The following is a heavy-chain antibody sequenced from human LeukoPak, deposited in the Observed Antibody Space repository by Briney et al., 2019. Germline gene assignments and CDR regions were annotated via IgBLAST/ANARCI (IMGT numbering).Heavy chain of an antibody. D-gene: IGHD5-18*01. Sequence: GGSLRLSCAASEFTFSSYAMHWVRQAPGKGLEYVSAISSNGGSTYYANSVKGRFTISRDNSKNTLYLQMGSLRAEDMAVYYCARGKDTAMVSPFGYWGQGTLVTVSS. J-gene: IGHJ4*02. CDR1: EFTFSSYA. CDR3: ARGKDTAMVSPFGY. CDR2: ISSNGGST. V-gene: IGHV3-64*01.